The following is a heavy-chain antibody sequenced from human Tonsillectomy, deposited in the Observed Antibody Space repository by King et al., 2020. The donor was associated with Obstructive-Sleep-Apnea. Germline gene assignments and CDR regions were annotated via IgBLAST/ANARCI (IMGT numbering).Heavy chain of an antibody. CDR3: ATLNFGVSTIHFDY. V-gene: IGHV1-24*01. CDR2: FDPEDGET. Sequence: QLVQSGAEVKKPGASVKVSCKVSGYTLTELSMHWVRQAPGQGLEWMGGFDPEDGETIYAQKFQGRVTMTEDTSTDTANMELSSLRSEDTAVYYCATLNFGVSTIHFDYWGQGTLVTVSS. D-gene: IGHD5/OR15-5a*01. J-gene: IGHJ4*02. CDR1: GYTLTELS.